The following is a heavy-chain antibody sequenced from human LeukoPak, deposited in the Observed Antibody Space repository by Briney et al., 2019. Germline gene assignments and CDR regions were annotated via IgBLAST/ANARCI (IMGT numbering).Heavy chain of an antibody. J-gene: IGHJ6*02. CDR3: ARVSPIAAAGSSYYYAIDV. CDR1: GGSISNYY. Sequence: SETLSLTCNVSGGSISNYYWTWIRQPAGKGLEWIGRIYSSGTTTYNPSLKSRVAMSVDTSRNQFSLKLNSVTAADTAVYYCARVSPIAAAGSSYYYAIDVWGQGTTVTVSS. V-gene: IGHV4-4*07. CDR2: IYSSGTT. D-gene: IGHD6-25*01.